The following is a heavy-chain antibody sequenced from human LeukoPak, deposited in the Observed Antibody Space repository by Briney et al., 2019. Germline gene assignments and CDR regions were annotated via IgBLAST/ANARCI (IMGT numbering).Heavy chain of an antibody. CDR3: AKEGSSGSDGMDV. Sequence: GGSLRLSYAASGFTFSSYGMHWVRQAPGKGLEWVAFIRYDGSNKYYADSVKGRFTISRDNSKNTLYLQMNSLRAEDTAVYYCAKEGSSGSDGMDVWGQGTTVTVSS. CDR1: GFTFSSYG. J-gene: IGHJ6*02. V-gene: IGHV3-30*02. D-gene: IGHD6-19*01. CDR2: IRYDGSNK.